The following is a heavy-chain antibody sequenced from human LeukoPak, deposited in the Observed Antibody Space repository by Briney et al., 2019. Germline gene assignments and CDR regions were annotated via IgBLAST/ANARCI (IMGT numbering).Heavy chain of an antibody. V-gene: IGHV3-9*01. J-gene: IGHJ4*02. CDR1: GFTFDDYA. Sequence: PRGSLRLSCAASGFTFDDYAMHWVRQAPGKGLEWVSGISWNSGSIGYADSVKGRFTISRDNAKNSLYLQMNSLRAEDTALYYCAKDKYYDSSGYSDYWGQGTLVTVSS. D-gene: IGHD3-22*01. CDR3: AKDKYYDSSGYSDY. CDR2: ISWNSGSI.